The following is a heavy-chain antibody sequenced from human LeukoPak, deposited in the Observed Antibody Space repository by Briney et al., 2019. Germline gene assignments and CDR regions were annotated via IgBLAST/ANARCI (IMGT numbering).Heavy chain of an antibody. Sequence: GGSLRLSCAASGFTFDDFGMSWVRQAPGKGLEWVSYISSSGSTIYYADSVKGRFTISRDNAKNSLYLQMNSLRAEDTAVYYCAELGITMIGGVWGKGTTVTISS. J-gene: IGHJ6*04. CDR2: ISSSGSTI. V-gene: IGHV3-48*03. D-gene: IGHD3-10*02. CDR3: AELGITMIGGV. CDR1: GFTFDDFG.